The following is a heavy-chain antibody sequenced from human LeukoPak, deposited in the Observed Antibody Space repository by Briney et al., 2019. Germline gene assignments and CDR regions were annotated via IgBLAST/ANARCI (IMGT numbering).Heavy chain of an antibody. CDR2: INHSGST. D-gene: IGHD3-10*01. Sequence: SETLSLTCAVYGGSFSGYHWSWIRQPPGKGLEWIGEINHSGSTNYNPSLKSRVTISVDTSKNQFSLKLSSVTAADTAVYYCARGGFGFGELVPSDWFDPWGQGTLVTVSS. CDR1: GGSFSGYH. J-gene: IGHJ5*02. V-gene: IGHV4-34*01. CDR3: ARGGFGFGELVPSDWFDP.